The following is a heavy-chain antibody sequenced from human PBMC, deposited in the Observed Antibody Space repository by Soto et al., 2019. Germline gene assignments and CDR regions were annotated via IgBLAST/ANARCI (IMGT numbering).Heavy chain of an antibody. J-gene: IGHJ3*02. CDR2: ISGSGGST. CDR1: GFTFSSYA. V-gene: IGHV3-23*01. Sequence: EVQLLESGGGLVQPGGSLRLSCAASGFTFSSYAMSWVRQAPGKGLEWVSAISGSGGSTYYADSVKGRFTISRDNSKTTFYLQMNSLRAEDTAVYYCAKTRGAGDCLLYIEQGAFDIWGQWTMVTVSS. D-gene: IGHD3-3*01. CDR3: AKTRGAGDCLLYIEQGAFDI.